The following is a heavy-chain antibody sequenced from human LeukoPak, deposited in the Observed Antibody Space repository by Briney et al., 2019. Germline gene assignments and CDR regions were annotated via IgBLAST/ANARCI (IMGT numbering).Heavy chain of an antibody. V-gene: IGHV3-23*01. CDR3: ARDGDEYQLLFSPHIDY. D-gene: IGHD2-2*01. CDR1: GFTFSSYA. CDR2: ISGSGGST. J-gene: IGHJ4*02. Sequence: GGSLRLSCAASGFTFSSYAMSWVRQAPGKGLEWVSAISGSGGSTYYADSVKGRFTISRDNSKNSLYLQMNSLRAEDTAVYYCARDGDEYQLLFSPHIDYWGQGTLVTVSS.